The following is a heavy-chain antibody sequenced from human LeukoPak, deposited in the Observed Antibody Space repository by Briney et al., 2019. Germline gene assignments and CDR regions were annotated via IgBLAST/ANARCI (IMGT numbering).Heavy chain of an antibody. D-gene: IGHD5-24*01. CDR2: IYYSGST. V-gene: IGHV4-59*01. CDR1: GGSISSYY. CDR3: ARTVATIPPEPFDY. Sequence: SETLSLTCTVSGGSISSYYWSWIRQPPGKGLEWIGYIYYSGSTNYNPSLKSRVTISIDTSKNQFSLKLSSVTAADTAVYYCARTVATIPPEPFDYWGQGTLVTVSS. J-gene: IGHJ4*02.